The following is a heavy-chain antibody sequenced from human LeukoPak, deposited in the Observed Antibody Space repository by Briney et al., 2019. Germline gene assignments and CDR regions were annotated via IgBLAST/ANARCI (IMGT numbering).Heavy chain of an antibody. D-gene: IGHD3-22*01. CDR3: AKGTYYCDSSGYHDY. CDR2: ISGSGGST. V-gene: IGHV3-23*01. J-gene: IGHJ4*02. Sequence: GGSLRLSCAASGFTFSSYAMSWVRQAPGKGLEWVSAISGSGGSTYYADSVKGRFNISRDNSKNTLYLQMNSQRAEDTAVYYCAKGTYYCDSSGYHDYWGQGTLVTVSS. CDR1: GFTFSSYA.